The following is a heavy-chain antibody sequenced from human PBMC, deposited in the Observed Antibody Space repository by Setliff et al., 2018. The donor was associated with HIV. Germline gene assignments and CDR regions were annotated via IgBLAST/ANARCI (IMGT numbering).Heavy chain of an antibody. CDR3: ARASPAPRAYGSGSYLAW. D-gene: IGHD3-10*01. J-gene: IGHJ4*02. CDR2: ISAYNGDT. Sequence: ASVKVSCKASGYTFTSYGISWVRQAPGQGLEWMGWISAYNGDTNYAQKFQGRVTMTRDTPTTTVYMELSSLRSEDTAVYYCARASPAPRAYGSGSYLAWWGLGTLVTVSS. V-gene: IGHV1-18*01. CDR1: GYTFTSYG.